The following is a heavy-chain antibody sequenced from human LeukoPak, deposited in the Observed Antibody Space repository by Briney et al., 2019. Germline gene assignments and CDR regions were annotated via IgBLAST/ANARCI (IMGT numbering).Heavy chain of an antibody. Sequence: GASVKVSCKASGYTITGYYIHWVQQAPGQGLEWMGRINPNSGGTNSAQKFQGRITMTRDTSSNTAYMELSRLRSDDTAVYYCARGELWPYYYGMDVWGQGTTVTVSS. D-gene: IGHD3-10*01. CDR2: INPNSGGT. V-gene: IGHV1-2*06. CDR1: GYTITGYY. CDR3: ARGELWPYYYGMDV. J-gene: IGHJ6*02.